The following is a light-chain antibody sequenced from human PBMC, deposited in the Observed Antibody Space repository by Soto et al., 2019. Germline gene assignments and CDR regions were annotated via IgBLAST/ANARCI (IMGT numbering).Light chain of an antibody. CDR1: QSVSSNY. J-gene: IGKJ1*01. Sequence: EIVLTQSPATLSLSPGERATLSCRASQSVSSNYLAWYQQRPGQAPRLLIYGASSRATGIPDRFSGSGSGTDFTLTISRLEPEDFAVYYCQQYGNSPQMFGQGTKVDIK. CDR3: QQYGNSPQM. V-gene: IGKV3-20*01. CDR2: GAS.